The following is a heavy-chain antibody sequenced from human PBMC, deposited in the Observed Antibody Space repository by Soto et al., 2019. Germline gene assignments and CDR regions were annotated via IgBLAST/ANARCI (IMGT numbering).Heavy chain of an antibody. Sequence: TLSLTCTVSGGSVSSGAYYWTWIRQRPGKGLEWIGYIYYSGSTYYSPSLKSRLSISLDTSKNQFSLRLSSVTAADTAMYYCARARLRAVYAFDIWGQGTMVTVSS. V-gene: IGHV4-31*03. CDR2: IYYSGST. CDR1: GGSVSSGAYY. CDR3: ARARLRAVYAFDI. J-gene: IGHJ3*02. D-gene: IGHD5-12*01.